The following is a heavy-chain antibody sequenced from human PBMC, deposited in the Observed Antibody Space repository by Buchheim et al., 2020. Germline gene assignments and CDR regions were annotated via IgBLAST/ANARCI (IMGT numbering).Heavy chain of an antibody. J-gene: IGHJ5*02. CDR2: IYSGGST. Sequence: EVQLVESGGGLVQPGGSLRLSCAASGFTVSSNYMSWVRQAPGKGLEWVSVIYSGGSTYYADSVEGRFTISRDNSKNTLYLQMNSLRAEDTAVYYCARGIIAAHPSWFDPWGQGTL. D-gene: IGHD6-13*01. V-gene: IGHV3-66*01. CDR1: GFTVSSNY. CDR3: ARGIIAAHPSWFDP.